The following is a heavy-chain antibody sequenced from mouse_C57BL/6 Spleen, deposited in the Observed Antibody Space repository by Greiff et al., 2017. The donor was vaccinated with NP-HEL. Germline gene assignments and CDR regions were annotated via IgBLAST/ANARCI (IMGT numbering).Heavy chain of an antibody. CDR2: IDPSDSET. D-gene: IGHD1-1*01. J-gene: IGHJ2*01. CDR3: ARSPATVVATEGFDY. CDR1: GYTFTSYW. Sequence: VQLQQPGAELVRPGSSVKLSCKASGYTFTSYWMHWVKQRPIQGLEWIGNIDPSDSETHYNQKFKDKATLTVDKSSSTAYMQLSSLTSEDSAVYYCARSPATVVATEGFDYWGQGTTLTVSS. V-gene: IGHV1-52*01.